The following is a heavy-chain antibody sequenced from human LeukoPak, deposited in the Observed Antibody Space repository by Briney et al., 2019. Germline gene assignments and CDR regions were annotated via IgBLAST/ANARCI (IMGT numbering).Heavy chain of an antibody. V-gene: IGHV3-30*02. D-gene: IGHD4-17*01. CDR2: IRYDGSKK. J-gene: IGHJ4*02. CDR1: AFTFSRYG. CDR3: AKEIWPTVTTPGWTYFDY. Sequence: GRSLRLSCAASAFTFSRYGMHWVRQAPGKGLEWVAFIRYDGSKKYYADSVKGRFTISRDNSKNTLYLQMNSLRAEDTAVYYCAKEIWPTVTTPGWTYFDYWGQGALVTVSS.